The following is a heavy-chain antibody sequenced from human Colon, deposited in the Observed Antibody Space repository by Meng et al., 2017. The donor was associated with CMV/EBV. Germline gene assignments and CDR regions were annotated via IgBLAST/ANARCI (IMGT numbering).Heavy chain of an antibody. V-gene: IGHV3-30*02. J-gene: IGHJ3*01. Sequence: GGSLRLSCAASGFSLSNSGMHWVRQAPGKGLEWVAFMAYDEVNINYSDSAQGRFTISRDISKNMLLLQMDSLRPEDTSLYYCARVRSSYSTNDGFDVWGQGTLVTVSS. D-gene: IGHD2-8*01. CDR1: GFSLSNSG. CDR2: MAYDEVNI. CDR3: ARVRSSYSTNDGFDV.